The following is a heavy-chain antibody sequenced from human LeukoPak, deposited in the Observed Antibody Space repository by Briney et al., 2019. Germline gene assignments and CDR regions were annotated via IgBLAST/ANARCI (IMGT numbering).Heavy chain of an antibody. CDR3: AKGFDY. CDR2: ITGNGDST. J-gene: IGHJ4*02. CDR1: GFTFSSYG. Sequence: PGGTLRLSCAASGFTFSSYGMSWVRQAPGKGLDWVSAITGNGDSTYYADSVKGRFTISRDNSKNTLYLQMNSLRADDTAVYYCAKGFDYWGQGTLVTVSS. V-gene: IGHV3-23*01.